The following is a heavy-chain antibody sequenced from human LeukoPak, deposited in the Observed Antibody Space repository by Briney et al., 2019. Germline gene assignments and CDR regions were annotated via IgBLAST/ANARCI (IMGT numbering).Heavy chain of an antibody. J-gene: IGHJ4*02. CDR3: ARLWESGSGSISDY. CDR2: INHSGST. V-gene: IGHV4-34*01. D-gene: IGHD3-22*01. CDR1: GGSFSGYY. Sequence: SETLSLTCAVYGGSFSGYYWSWIRQPPGKGLEWIGEINHSGSTNYNPPLKSRVTISVDTSKNQFSLKLSSVTAADTAVYYCARLWESGSGSISDYWGQGTLVTVSS.